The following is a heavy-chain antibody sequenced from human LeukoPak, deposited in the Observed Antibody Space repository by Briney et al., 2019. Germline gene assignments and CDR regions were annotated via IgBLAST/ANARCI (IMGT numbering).Heavy chain of an antibody. D-gene: IGHD6-6*01. CDR3: AKDGLGAARPSAFDI. J-gene: IGHJ3*02. CDR1: GFTFSSYW. V-gene: IGHV3-7*01. CDR2: IKQDGSEK. Sequence: GGSLRLSCAASGFTFSSYWMSWGRQAPGKGLEWVANIKQDGSEKYYVDSVKGRFTISRDNAKNSLYLQMNSLRAEDTAVYYCAKDGLGAARPSAFDIWGQGTMVTVSS.